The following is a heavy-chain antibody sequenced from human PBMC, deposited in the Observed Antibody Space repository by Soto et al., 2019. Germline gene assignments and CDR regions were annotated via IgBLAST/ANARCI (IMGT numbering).Heavy chain of an antibody. CDR3: AGLRCLEWLPQYYYYFGMDV. V-gene: IGHV4-34*01. D-gene: IGHD3-3*01. J-gene: IGHJ6*02. CDR2: INHSGIT. Sequence: SETLSLTSAVYGGSFSGYHWSWIRQPPGKGLEWIGEINHSGITNYNTSLKSRVTISVDTSRNQFSLKLSSVTAADTAVYYCAGLRCLEWLPQYYYYFGMDVWGQGTTVTVSS. CDR1: GGSFSGYH.